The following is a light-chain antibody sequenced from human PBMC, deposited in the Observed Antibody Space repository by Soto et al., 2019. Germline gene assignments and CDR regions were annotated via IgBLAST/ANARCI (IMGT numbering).Light chain of an antibody. Sequence: QSVLTQPPSASGTPGQRVTISCSGSSSNIGSNYVYWYQQLPGTAPKLLIYRNNQRPSGVPDRFSGSKSGTSASLAISGLRSEDEADYYCISYTNRQSYVFGTGTKLTVL. CDR2: RNN. CDR3: ISYTNRQSYV. J-gene: IGLJ1*01. V-gene: IGLV1-47*01. CDR1: SSNIGSNY.